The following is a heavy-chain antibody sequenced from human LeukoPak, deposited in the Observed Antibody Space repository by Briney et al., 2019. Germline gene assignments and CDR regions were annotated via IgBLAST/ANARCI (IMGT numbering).Heavy chain of an antibody. V-gene: IGHV1-69*04. CDR3: ARGGYSGYDSYFDY. CDR1: GGTFGSYA. Sequence: SVKVSCKASGGTFGSYAISWVRQSPGQGLEWMGRIIPILGIANYAQKFQGRVTITADKSTSTAYMELSSLRSEDTAVYYCARGGYSGYDSYFDYWGQGTLVTVSS. D-gene: IGHD5-12*01. CDR2: IIPILGIA. J-gene: IGHJ4*02.